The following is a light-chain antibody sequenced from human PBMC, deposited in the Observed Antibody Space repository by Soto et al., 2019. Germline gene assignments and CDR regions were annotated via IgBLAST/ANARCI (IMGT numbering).Light chain of an antibody. CDR3: QQLNSYPGS. CDR2: AAS. J-gene: IGKJ5*01. Sequence: DIQLTQSPSFLSASVGDRVTITCRASQGISSYLAWYQQKPGKAPKLLIYAASTLQSEVPSRFSGSGSGTEFTLTISSLQPEDFATYYCQQLNSYPGSFGQGTRLEI. V-gene: IGKV1-9*01. CDR1: QGISSY.